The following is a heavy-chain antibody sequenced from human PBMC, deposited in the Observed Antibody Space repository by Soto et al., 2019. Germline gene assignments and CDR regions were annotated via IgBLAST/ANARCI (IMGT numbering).Heavy chain of an antibody. Sequence: GGSLRLSCAASGFTFGYYAMSWVRQAPGKGLEWVSGISASGSRTFYADSVKGRFTVSRDFSKNTLSLQMDSLRAEDTAVYFCGKDPNGDYVGGFEFWGPGTMVTVS. V-gene: IGHV3-23*01. J-gene: IGHJ3*01. CDR1: GFTFGYYA. CDR3: GKDPNGDYVGGFEF. CDR2: ISASGSRT. D-gene: IGHD4-17*01.